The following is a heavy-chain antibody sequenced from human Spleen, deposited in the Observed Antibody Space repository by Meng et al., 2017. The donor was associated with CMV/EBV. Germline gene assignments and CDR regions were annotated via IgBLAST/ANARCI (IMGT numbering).Heavy chain of an antibody. D-gene: IGHD3-3*01. Sequence: VQAVKSGAEVEQPGASVKVSCKASGYTFTSYGISWVRQAPGQGLEWMGWISAYNGNTNYAQKLQGRVTMTTDTSTSTAYMELRSLRSDDTAVYYCARDERITIFGVVIWGLWGQGTLVTVSS. V-gene: IGHV1-18*01. J-gene: IGHJ4*02. CDR2: ISAYNGNT. CDR1: GYTFTSYG. CDR3: ARDERITIFGVVIWGL.